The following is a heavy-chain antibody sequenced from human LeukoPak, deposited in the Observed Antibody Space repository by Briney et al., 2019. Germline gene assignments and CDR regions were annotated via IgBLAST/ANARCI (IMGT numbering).Heavy chain of an antibody. V-gene: IGHV4-31*03. CDR2: IHHTGPT. CDR1: GGSISSGGHY. J-gene: IGHJ3*02. Sequence: SQTLSLTCTVSGGSISSGGHYWTWIRQHPGKGLEWIAYIHHTGPTYYNPSLKRRVNISVDTSKNQFSLKLSSVTAADTAVYYCARSPDDAFDIWGQGTMVTVSS. CDR3: ARSPDDAFDI.